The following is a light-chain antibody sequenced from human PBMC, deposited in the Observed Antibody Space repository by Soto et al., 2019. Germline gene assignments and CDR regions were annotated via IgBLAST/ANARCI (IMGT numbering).Light chain of an antibody. Sequence: DIQMTQSPSSLSASVGDRVTITCRASQSINRFLNWHQQKPGKAPKLLIYAAASLQSGVPSRFSGSGSGTDFTLTISSLQPEDFATYYCQQSYSTPQTFGQGTKVDIK. V-gene: IGKV1-39*01. CDR1: QSINRF. CDR2: AAA. J-gene: IGKJ1*01. CDR3: QQSYSTPQT.